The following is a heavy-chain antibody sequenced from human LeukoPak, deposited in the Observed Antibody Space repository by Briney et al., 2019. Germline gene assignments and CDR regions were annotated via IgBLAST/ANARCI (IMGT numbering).Heavy chain of an antibody. V-gene: IGHV1-2*06. CDR3: AREIQLERYYYYGMDV. J-gene: IGHJ6*02. D-gene: IGHD1-1*01. CDR2: INPNSGGT. Sequence: GSPKDSCKASGYTFTGYYMRWGPEAPGQGLEWMGQINPNSGGTNYAQKFQGRVNMTRDTSISTAYMELSRLRSDDTAVYYCAREIQLERYYYYGMDVWGQGTTVTVSS. CDR1: GYTFTGYY.